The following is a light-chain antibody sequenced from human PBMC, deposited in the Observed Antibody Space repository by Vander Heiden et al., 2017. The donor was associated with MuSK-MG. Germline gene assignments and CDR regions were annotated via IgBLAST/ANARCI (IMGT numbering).Light chain of an antibody. Sequence: QSTLAQPASGSRSSRPSMTIACTAPTAEFGVSESVSWYRQFPGMASHVLILEDSKRDSAVSERFSRSNSGRRATLHISRLQAEDAADYHRNSLVLSIGLVFGGGTNVTV. CDR3: NSLVLSIGLV. CDR2: EDS. CDR1: TAEFGVSES. J-gene: IGLJ2*01. V-gene: IGLV2-14*03.